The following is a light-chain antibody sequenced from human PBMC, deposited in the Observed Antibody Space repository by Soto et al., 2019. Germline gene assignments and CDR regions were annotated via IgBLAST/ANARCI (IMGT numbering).Light chain of an antibody. V-gene: IGKV3-15*01. Sequence: EIVMTQSPDTLSVSPGERATLSCRASQSVSNNLAWYQQKHGQAPRLLIYGASTRATGIPARFSGSGSGTEFTLTISSLQSEDLAVYYCQQYDNWPPLTF. CDR3: QQYDNWPPLT. J-gene: IGKJ1*01. CDR2: GAS. CDR1: QSVSNN.